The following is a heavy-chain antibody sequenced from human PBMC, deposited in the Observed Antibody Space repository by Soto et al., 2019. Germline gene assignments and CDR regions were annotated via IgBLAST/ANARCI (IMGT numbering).Heavy chain of an antibody. V-gene: IGHV3-74*02. D-gene: IGHD7-27*01. CDR2: IDNDGSST. J-gene: IGHJ6*04. Sequence: EVQLVESGGSLVQPGGSLRLSCAASVFNFRTYWMQWVRQAPGKGLVWVSRIDNDGSSTNYADSVKGRFTISRDNAKDTPYLQMNSLRAEDTAVYYCTMGTMDVWGKGTTVIVSS. CDR3: TMGTMDV. CDR1: VFNFRTYW.